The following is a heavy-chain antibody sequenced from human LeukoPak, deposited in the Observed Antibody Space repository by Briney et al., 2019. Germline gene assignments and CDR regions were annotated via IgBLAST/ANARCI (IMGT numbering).Heavy chain of an antibody. CDR1: GDSISSLTW. CDR3: VTGRELWLREY. V-gene: IGHV4-4*02. CDR2: IYPSGNT. D-gene: IGHD3-16*01. J-gene: IGHJ4*02. Sequence: PSETLSLTCAVSGDSISSLTWWTWVRPPRGKGLEWIGEIYPSGNTNYNPSLKRRVTVSLDRSKNQFFLSLSSVTAADTAVYYCVTGRELWLREYWGQGTLVTVSS.